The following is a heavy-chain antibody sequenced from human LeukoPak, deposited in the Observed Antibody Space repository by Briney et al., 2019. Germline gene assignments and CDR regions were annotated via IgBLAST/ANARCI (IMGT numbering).Heavy chain of an antibody. J-gene: IGHJ6*03. CDR3: AKGSGWEASYVYYYMDV. CDR2: ISSISSSYI. D-gene: IGHD1-26*01. CDR1: GFTFSRYI. Sequence: GGSLRLSCAASGFTFSRYIMNWVRQAPGKGLEWVSSISSISSSYIYYADSVKGRFTISRDNARNSLYLQMNSLRAEDTAVYFCAKGSGWEASYVYYYMDVWGKGTAVTISS. V-gene: IGHV3-21*01.